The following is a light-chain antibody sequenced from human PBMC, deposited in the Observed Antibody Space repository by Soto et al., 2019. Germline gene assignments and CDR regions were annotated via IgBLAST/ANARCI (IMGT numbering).Light chain of an antibody. CDR1: QIINTW. J-gene: IGKJ2*01. CDR3: QQYYGAPQT. V-gene: IGKV1-5*03. CDR2: RAS. Sequence: DIQMTQSPSSLSASVGDRVTITCRASQIINTWLAWYQQKPGKAPKLVIYRASNLVNGVPSRFSGSGSGTEFTLTISSLQPEDVAVYHCQQYYGAPQTFGQGTKLEIK.